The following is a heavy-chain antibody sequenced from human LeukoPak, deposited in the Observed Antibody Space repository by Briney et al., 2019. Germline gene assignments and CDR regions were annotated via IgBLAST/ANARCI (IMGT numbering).Heavy chain of an antibody. CDR3: AGRADLTGYLYNPFEY. V-gene: IGHV4-34*01. Sequence: SETLSLTCAVYGGSFSGYYWSWIRQPPGKGLEWIGEINHSGSTNYNPSLKSRVTISVDTSKNQFSLKLSSVTAADTAVYYCAGRADLTGYLYNPFEYWGQGTLVTVSS. J-gene: IGHJ4*02. D-gene: IGHD3-9*01. CDR1: GGSFSGYY. CDR2: INHSGST.